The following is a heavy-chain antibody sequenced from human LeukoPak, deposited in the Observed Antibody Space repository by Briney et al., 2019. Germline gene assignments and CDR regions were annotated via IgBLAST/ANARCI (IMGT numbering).Heavy chain of an antibody. V-gene: IGHV4-59*01. J-gene: IGHJ6*03. D-gene: IGHD3-3*01. Sequence: SETLSLTCTVSGGSISSYYWSWIRQPPGKGLEWIGYIYYSGSTNYNPSLKSRVTISVDTSKNQFSLKLSSVTAADTAVYYCARTYYDFWSGSHYYYYYYMDVWGKGTTVTVSS. CDR1: GGSISSYY. CDR2: IYYSGST. CDR3: ARTYYDFWSGSHYYYYYYMDV.